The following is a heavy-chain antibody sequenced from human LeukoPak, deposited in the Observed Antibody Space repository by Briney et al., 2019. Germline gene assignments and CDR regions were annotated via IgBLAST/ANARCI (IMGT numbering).Heavy chain of an antibody. CDR2: IYYSGST. Sequence: SETLSLTCTVSGGSISSYYWSWIRQPPGKGLEWIGYIYYSGSTNYNPSLKSRVTISVDTSKNQFSLKLSSVTAADTAVYYCARQLARYDSRGLVGYWGQGTLVTVSS. J-gene: IGHJ4*02. D-gene: IGHD3-22*01. CDR1: GGSISSYY. CDR3: ARQLARYDSRGLVGY. V-gene: IGHV4-59*01.